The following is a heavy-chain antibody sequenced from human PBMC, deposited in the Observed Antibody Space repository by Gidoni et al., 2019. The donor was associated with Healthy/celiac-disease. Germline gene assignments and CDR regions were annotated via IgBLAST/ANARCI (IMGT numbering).Heavy chain of an antibody. CDR3: ARGGSSYYFDY. CDR2: MYSGGST. J-gene: IGHJ4*02. D-gene: IGHD2-2*01. CDR1: GFTVSSNY. V-gene: IGHV3-66*02. Sequence: EVQLVEFGGGLVQPGGSLRLSCAASGFTVSSNYMSWVRQAPGKGLEWVSVMYSGGSTYYADSVKGRFTISRDNSKNTLYLQMNSLRAEDTAVYYCARGGSSYYFDYWGQGALVTVSS.